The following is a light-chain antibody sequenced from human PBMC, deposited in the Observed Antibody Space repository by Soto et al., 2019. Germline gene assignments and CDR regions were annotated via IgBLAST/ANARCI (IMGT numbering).Light chain of an antibody. Sequence: QSVLTQPASVAGSPGQSITISCTGTSSDVGSYNLVSWYQQHPGKAPKLMIYEGSKRPSGVSKRFSGSKSGNTASLTISGLQAEDEADYYCCSYAASRIYFFVTGTTV. CDR2: EGS. CDR1: SSDVGSYNL. V-gene: IGLV2-23*01. J-gene: IGLJ1*01. CDR3: CSYAASRIYF.